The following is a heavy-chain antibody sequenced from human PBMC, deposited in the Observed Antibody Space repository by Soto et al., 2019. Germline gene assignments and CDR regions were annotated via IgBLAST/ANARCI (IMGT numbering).Heavy chain of an antibody. Sequence: PGGSLRLSCAASGVTFCSYSMNWVRQAPGKGLEWVSYISSSSSTIYYADSVKGRFTISRDNAKNSLYLQMNSLRAEDTAVYYCARAKGGVEWTTSFDYWGQGTLVTVSS. CDR1: GVTFCSYS. J-gene: IGHJ4*02. V-gene: IGHV3-48*01. CDR2: ISSSSSTI. D-gene: IGHD3-3*01. CDR3: ARAKGGVEWTTSFDY.